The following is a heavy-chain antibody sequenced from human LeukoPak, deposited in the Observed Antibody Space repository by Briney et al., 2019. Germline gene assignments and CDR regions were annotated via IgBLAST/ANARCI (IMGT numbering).Heavy chain of an antibody. CDR1: GFTFSDYY. CDR3: TTFDIVVVPAARLAPYYYYMDV. J-gene: IGHJ6*03. CDR2: IKSKTDGGTT. V-gene: IGHV3-15*01. Sequence: PGGSLRLSCAASGFTFSDYYMSWVRQAPGKGLEWVGRIKSKTDGGTTDYAAPVKGRFTISRDDSKNTLYLQMNSLKTEDTAVYYCTTFDIVVVPAARLAPYYYYMDVWGKGTTVTVSS. D-gene: IGHD2-2*01.